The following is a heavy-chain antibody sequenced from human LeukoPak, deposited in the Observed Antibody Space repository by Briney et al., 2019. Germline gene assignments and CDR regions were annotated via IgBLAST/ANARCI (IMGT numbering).Heavy chain of an antibody. CDR2: IYYSGST. CDR1: GGSISSGDYY. CDR3: ARLTMVRGVRDYNWFDP. Sequence: SQTLSLTCTASGGSISSGDYYWSWIRQPPGKGLEWIGNIYYSGSTYYNPSLKSRVTISVDTSKNQFSLRLSSVTAADTAVYYCARLTMVRGVRDYNWFDPWGQGTLVTVSS. V-gene: IGHV4-30-4*01. D-gene: IGHD3-10*01. J-gene: IGHJ5*02.